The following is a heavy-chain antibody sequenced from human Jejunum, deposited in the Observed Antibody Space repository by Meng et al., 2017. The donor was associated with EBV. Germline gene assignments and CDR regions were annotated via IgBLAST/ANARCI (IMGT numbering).Heavy chain of an antibody. J-gene: IGHJ4*02. CDR2: YYNSGST. V-gene: IGHV4-39*01. Sequence: LPLKGPGPGLGKPSETLSLTCTVSGGSISSSSYYWGWIRQPPGKGLEWIGTYYNSGSTYYNPSLKSRVTISVDTSKNQFSLKLISVTAADTAAYYCARQGPSGRTFDYWGQGTLVTVSS. D-gene: IGHD1-26*01. CDR1: GGSISSSSYY. CDR3: ARQGPSGRTFDY.